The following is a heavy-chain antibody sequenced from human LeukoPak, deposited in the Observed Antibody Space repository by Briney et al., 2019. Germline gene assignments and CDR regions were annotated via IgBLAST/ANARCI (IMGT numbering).Heavy chain of an antibody. CDR1: GYTFTCYY. CDR3: ARDGVGYYDSSGYYYFQH. D-gene: IGHD3-22*01. Sequence: GASVTVSFKSSGYTFTCYYMHWVRQAPGQGLEWMGWINPNSGGTNYAQKFQGRVTMTRDTSISTAYMELSRLRSDDTAVYYCARDGVGYYDSSGYYYFQHWGQGTLVTVSS. V-gene: IGHV1-2*02. J-gene: IGHJ1*01. CDR2: INPNSGGT.